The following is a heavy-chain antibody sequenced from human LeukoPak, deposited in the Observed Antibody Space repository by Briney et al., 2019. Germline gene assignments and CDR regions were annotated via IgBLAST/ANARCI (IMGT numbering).Heavy chain of an antibody. Sequence: PGGSLRLSCAASGFTFSTYGMHWVRQAPGKGLEWVAFIRYDGTNVYYADSVKGRFTISRDNSKNTLYLQMNSLRAEDTAVYYCARGVRGSGSLRYFDYWGQGTLVTVSS. CDR1: GFTFSTYG. CDR3: ARGVRGSGSLRYFDY. J-gene: IGHJ4*02. D-gene: IGHD3-10*01. V-gene: IGHV3-30*02. CDR2: IRYDGTNV.